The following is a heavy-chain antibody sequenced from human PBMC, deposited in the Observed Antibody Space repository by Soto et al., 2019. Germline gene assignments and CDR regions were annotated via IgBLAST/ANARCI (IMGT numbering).Heavy chain of an antibody. CDR3: ARGWFGESSFGY. V-gene: IGHV1-69*02. CDR2: IIPILGIA. CDR1: GGTFSSYT. D-gene: IGHD3-10*01. J-gene: IGHJ4*02. Sequence: QVQLVQSGAEVKKPGSSVKVSCKASGGTFSSYTISWVRQAPGQGLEWMGRIIPILGIANYAQKFQGRVTITADKSTSTAYMELSSLRSEDTAVYYCARGWFGESSFGYWGQGTLVTVSS.